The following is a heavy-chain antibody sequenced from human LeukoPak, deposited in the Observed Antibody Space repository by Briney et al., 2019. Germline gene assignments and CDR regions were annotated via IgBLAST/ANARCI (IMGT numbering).Heavy chain of an antibody. CDR1: GGSFSGYY. V-gene: IGHV4-34*01. Sequence: PSETLSLTCAVYGGSFSGYYWSWIRQPPGKGLEWIGEINHSGSTNYNPSLKSRVTILVDMSKNQFSLNLISVTAADTAVYYCARVGARFYYYMDVWGKGTTVTVSS. J-gene: IGHJ6*03. D-gene: IGHD1-26*01. CDR2: INHSGST. CDR3: ARVGARFYYYMDV.